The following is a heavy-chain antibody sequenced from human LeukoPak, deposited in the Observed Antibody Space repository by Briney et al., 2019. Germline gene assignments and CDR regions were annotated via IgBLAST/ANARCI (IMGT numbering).Heavy chain of an antibody. J-gene: IGHJ4*02. CDR1: GFTFSNHW. CDR2: INSDGSST. D-gene: IGHD3-10*01. CDR3: AKDRGTWYFEY. V-gene: IGHV3-74*01. Sequence: GGSLRLSCAASGFTFSNHWMHWVRQAPGKGLVWVSRINSDGSSTDYADSVKGRFTISRDSSKNTLYLQMNSLRAEDTAVFYCAKDRGTWYFEYWGQGTLVTVSS.